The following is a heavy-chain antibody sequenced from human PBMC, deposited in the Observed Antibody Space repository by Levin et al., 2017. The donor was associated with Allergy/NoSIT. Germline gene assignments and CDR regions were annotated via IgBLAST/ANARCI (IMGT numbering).Heavy chain of an antibody. V-gene: IGHV4-34*01. Sequence: SETLSLTCAVYGGSFSGYYWSWIRQPPGKGLEWIGEINHSGSTNYNPSLKSRVTISVDTSKNQFSLKLSSVTAADTAVYYCARGSSYYYDSSGYINYYYYYGMDVWGQGTTVTVSS. D-gene: IGHD3-22*01. CDR3: ARGSSYYYDSSGYINYYYYYGMDV. CDR1: GGSFSGYY. CDR2: INHSGST. J-gene: IGHJ6*02.